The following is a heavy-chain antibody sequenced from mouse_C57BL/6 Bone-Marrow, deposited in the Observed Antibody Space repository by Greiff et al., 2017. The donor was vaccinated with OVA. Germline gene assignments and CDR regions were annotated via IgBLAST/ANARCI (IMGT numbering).Heavy chain of an antibody. CDR3: ARLDGYYAPY. CDR2: ILPGSGST. V-gene: IGHV1-9*01. D-gene: IGHD2-3*01. J-gene: IGHJ2*01. CDR1: GYTFTGYR. Sequence: QVQLQQSGAELMKPGASVKLSCKATGYTFTGYRIEWVKQRPGHGLEWIGEILPGSGSTNYHEKFKGKATFTADTSSNTAYMQLSSLTTEDSAIYYCARLDGYYAPYWGQGTTLTVSS.